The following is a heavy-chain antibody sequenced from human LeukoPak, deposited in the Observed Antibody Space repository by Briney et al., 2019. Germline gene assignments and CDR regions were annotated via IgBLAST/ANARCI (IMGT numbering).Heavy chain of an antibody. Sequence: GGSLRLSCAASGFTFSSYWMSWVRQAPGKGLEWVANIKQDGSEKYYVDSVKGRFTISRDNAKNSLYLQMNSLRAEDTAVYYCARDGMGRRRGAFDIWGQGTRVSVSS. CDR1: GFTFSSYW. CDR2: IKQDGSEK. V-gene: IGHV3-7*01. CDR3: ARDGMGRRRGAFDI. D-gene: IGHD5-24*01. J-gene: IGHJ3*02.